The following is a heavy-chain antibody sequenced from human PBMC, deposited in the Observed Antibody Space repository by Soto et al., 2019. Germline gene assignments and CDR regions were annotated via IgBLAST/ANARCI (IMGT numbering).Heavy chain of an antibody. CDR3: ARLAEWEYYDGMDV. Sequence: EVQLVESGGGLVQPGGSLKLSCAVSGFTFSVSAIHWVRQASGKGLEWVGRIRSKADNYATAYGASVKGRFSISRDDSKNPAELQMGRLNPEGTAVYYCARLAEWEYYDGMDVWGQGTTVTVSS. D-gene: IGHD1-26*01. J-gene: IGHJ6*02. CDR2: IRSKADNYAT. CDR1: GFTFSVSA. V-gene: IGHV3-73*02.